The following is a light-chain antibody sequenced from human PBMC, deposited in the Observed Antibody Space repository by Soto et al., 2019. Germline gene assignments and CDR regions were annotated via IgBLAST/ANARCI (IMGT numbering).Light chain of an antibody. Sequence: QSVRTQPPSVSGAPGQRVTISCTGSSSNIGARYDVHWYQQVPGTAPKLLIYGNINRPSGVPERFSGSKSGTSASLAITGLQAEDEADYYCQSYDTSLSGYVFGTGTKVTVL. CDR3: QSYDTSLSGYV. V-gene: IGLV1-40*01. CDR1: SSNIGARYD. CDR2: GNI. J-gene: IGLJ1*01.